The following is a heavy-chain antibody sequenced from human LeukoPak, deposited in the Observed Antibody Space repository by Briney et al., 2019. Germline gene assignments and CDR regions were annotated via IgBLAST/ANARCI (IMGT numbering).Heavy chain of an antibody. CDR2: IYYSGST. V-gene: IGHV4-59*12. Sequence: SSETLSLTCTVSGGSINSYYWSWIRQPPGKGLEWIGYIYYSGSTYYNPSLESRVTISVDTSKNQISLKLSSVTAADTAVYYCAREGIVVVSLFDSWGQGTLVTVSS. D-gene: IGHD3-22*01. J-gene: IGHJ4*02. CDR3: AREGIVVVSLFDS. CDR1: GGSINSYY.